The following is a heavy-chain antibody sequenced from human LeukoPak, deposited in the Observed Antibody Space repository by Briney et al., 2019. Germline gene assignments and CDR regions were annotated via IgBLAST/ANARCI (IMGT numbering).Heavy chain of an antibody. D-gene: IGHD6-13*01. CDR2: ISGSGDNT. CDR1: GFTFTTYA. CDR3: AKDSDYSSSWYSPIDTFDI. V-gene: IGHV3-23*01. J-gene: IGHJ3*02. Sequence: PGGSLRLSCAASGFTFTTYAMIWVRQAPGKGLEWVSAISGSGDNTYYVDSVKGRFTISRDNSKNTLYLQMNSLRAEDTAVYFCAKDSDYSSSWYSPIDTFDIWGQGTMVTVSS.